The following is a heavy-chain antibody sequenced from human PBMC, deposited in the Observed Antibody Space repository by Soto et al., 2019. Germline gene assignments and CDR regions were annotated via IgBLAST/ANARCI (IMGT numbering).Heavy chain of an antibody. V-gene: IGHV1-69*01. J-gene: IGHJ3*02. CDR3: ARDPGVLEWSYGAFDI. CDR1: GGTFSSYA. CDR2: IIPIFGTA. D-gene: IGHD3-3*01. Sequence: QVQLVQSGAEVKKPGSSVKVSCKASGGTFSSYAISRVRQAPGQGLEWMGGIIPIFGTANYAQKFQGRVTITADESTSTAYMELSSLRSEDTAVYYCARDPGVLEWSYGAFDIWGQGTMVTVSS.